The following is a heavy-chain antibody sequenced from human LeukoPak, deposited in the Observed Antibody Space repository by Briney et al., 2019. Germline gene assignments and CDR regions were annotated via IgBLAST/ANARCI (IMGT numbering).Heavy chain of an antibody. J-gene: IGHJ5*02. CDR1: GGSFSGYY. Sequence: ASETLSLTCAVYGGSFSGYYWSWIRQPPGKGLEWIGEINHSGSTNYNPSLKSRVTMSVDTSKNQFSLKLSSVTAADTAVYYCARGQWGRTIRWFDPWGQGTLVTVSS. D-gene: IGHD3-9*01. CDR2: INHSGST. V-gene: IGHV4-34*01. CDR3: ARGQWGRTIRWFDP.